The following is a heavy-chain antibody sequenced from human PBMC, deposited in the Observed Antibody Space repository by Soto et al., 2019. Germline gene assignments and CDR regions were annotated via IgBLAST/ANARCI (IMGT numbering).Heavy chain of an antibody. Sequence: ASVKVSCKASGYTFTGYYMHWVRQAPGQGLEWMGWINPNSGGTNYAQKFRGRVTMTRDTPISTAYMELSSLRSDDTAVYYCARGGSWIVRGLDAFDIWGLGTMVTISS. V-gene: IGHV1-2*02. CDR3: ARGGSWIVRGLDAFDI. D-gene: IGHD6-6*01. CDR2: INPNSGGT. CDR1: GYTFTGYY. J-gene: IGHJ3*02.